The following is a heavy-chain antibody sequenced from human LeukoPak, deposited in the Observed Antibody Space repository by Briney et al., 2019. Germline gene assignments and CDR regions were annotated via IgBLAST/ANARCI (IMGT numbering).Heavy chain of an antibody. Sequence: PGGSLRLSCAASGFTFSSYSMNWVRQAPGKGLEWVSSISSSSSYIYYADSVKGRFTISRDNAKNSLYLQMNSLRAEDTAVYYCARDGEGPIANWLPPLYYYYYYYMDVWGKGTTVTVSS. D-gene: IGHD3-9*01. CDR2: ISSSSSYI. J-gene: IGHJ6*03. CDR1: GFTFSSYS. CDR3: ARDGEGPIANWLPPLYYYYYYYMDV. V-gene: IGHV3-21*01.